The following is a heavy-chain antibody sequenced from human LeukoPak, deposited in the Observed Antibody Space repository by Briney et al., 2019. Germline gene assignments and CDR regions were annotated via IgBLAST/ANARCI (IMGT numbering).Heavy chain of an antibody. CDR1: GASVTMGSYY. D-gene: IGHD3-10*01. Sequence: PSETLSLTCSVSGASVTMGSYYWAWIRQPPGKGLEWIGTFHFSGSTYYNPSLKSRVTISVDTSKNSVSLMLRSVTAADTAVYYCARGTWFGESSLWGQGTLVTVSS. V-gene: IGHV4-39*01. J-gene: IGHJ4*02. CDR3: ARGTWFGESSL. CDR2: FHFSGST.